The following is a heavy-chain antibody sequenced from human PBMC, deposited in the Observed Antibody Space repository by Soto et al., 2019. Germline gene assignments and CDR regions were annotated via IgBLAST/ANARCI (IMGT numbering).Heavy chain of an antibody. CDR1: GGTFSSYA. Sequence: QVQLVQSGAEVKKPGSSVKVSCKASGGTFSSYAISWVRQAPGQGLEWMGGIIPIFGTANYAQKFQGGVTITADESTSTAYMELSSLRSEDTAVYYCASDDSLVVSDASSWGAFDIWGQGTMVTVSS. J-gene: IGHJ3*02. D-gene: IGHD2-2*01. CDR2: IIPIFGTA. CDR3: ASDDSLVVSDASSWGAFDI. V-gene: IGHV1-69*01.